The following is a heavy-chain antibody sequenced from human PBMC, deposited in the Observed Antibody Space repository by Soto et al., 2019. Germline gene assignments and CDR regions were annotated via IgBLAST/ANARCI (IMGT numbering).Heavy chain of an antibody. V-gene: IGHV3-13*05. CDR1: GFTFRNYD. CDR2: ISAAGDP. Sequence: EVQLVESGGGLVQPGGSLRLSCEASGFTFRNYDMHWVRQGTGKGLEWVSGISAAGDPDYADSVEGRCTISRENAQNSFFLQMNSLRGCDTAVYYCARTDRDFYGLDVWGQGTTVIVSS. J-gene: IGHJ6*02. CDR3: ARTDRDFYGLDV.